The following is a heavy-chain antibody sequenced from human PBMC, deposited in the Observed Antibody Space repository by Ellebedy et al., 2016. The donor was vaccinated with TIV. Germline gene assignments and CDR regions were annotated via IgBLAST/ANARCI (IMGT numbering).Heavy chain of an antibody. Sequence: SLKISXAASGFTFDDYAMHWVRQAPGKGLEWVSGISWRGHYIGYADSVRGRFTISRDNAKGSLYLQMNSLRIEDTAVYYCTKDLLRGIWGGSGRDYWGQGTLVTVSS. CDR1: GFTFDDYA. V-gene: IGHV3-9*01. CDR2: ISWRGHYI. J-gene: IGHJ4*02. CDR3: TKDLLRGIWGGSGRDY. D-gene: IGHD7-27*01.